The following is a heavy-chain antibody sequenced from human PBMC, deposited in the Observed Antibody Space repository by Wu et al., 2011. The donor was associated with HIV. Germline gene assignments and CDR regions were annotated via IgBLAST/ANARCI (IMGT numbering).Heavy chain of an antibody. D-gene: IGHD3-9*01. J-gene: IGHJ6*03. CDR3: ARDANIHYDTLTEYYKSYHYMDV. V-gene: IGHV1-18*01. CDR2: VSGYNGDT. Sequence: QVQLVQSGAEVKKPGASVKVSCKASGYTFTSYGITWVRQAPGQGLEWMGWVSGYNGDTNYPRWLQGRVTMTTDTSTSTVYMEMRGLRSDDTAVYYCARDANIHYDTLTEYYKSYHYMDVWGRGTTVTVSS. CDR1: GYTFTSYG.